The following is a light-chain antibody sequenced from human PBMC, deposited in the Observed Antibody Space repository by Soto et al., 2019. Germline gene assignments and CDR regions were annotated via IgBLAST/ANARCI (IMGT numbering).Light chain of an antibody. J-gene: IGKJ1*01. Sequence: EIVLTQSPGTLSLSPGERATLSCRASQSVRSSYLAWYQQKPGQAPRLLIYGASSRATGIPDRFSGSGSGTDFTLTISRLEPEDFAVYYCQQYGSSSWTFGQGTKVDNK. CDR2: GAS. V-gene: IGKV3-20*01. CDR3: QQYGSSSWT. CDR1: QSVRSSY.